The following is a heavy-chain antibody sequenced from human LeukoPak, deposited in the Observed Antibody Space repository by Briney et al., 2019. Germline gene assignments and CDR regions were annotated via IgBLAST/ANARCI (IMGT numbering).Heavy chain of an antibody. CDR1: GFTFSSYA. V-gene: IGHV3-23*01. D-gene: IGHD6-13*01. CDR3: AKSAAAAGPFDY. Sequence: GESLRLSCAASGFTFSSYAMSWVRQAPGKGLEWVSAISSSGGGTYYADSVKGRFTISRDNSKNTLYLQMNSLRAEDTAVYYCAKSAAAAGPFDYWGQGTLVTVSS. J-gene: IGHJ4*02. CDR2: ISSSGGGT.